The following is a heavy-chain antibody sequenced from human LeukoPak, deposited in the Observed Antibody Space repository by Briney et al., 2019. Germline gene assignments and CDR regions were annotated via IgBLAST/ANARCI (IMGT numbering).Heavy chain of an antibody. Sequence: ASETLSLTCVVSGYSIRNGDYWGWIRQSPGKGLEWIASMYNSVSIHYNPSLKSRVTILVDTSKNEFSLKMRSVTAADTAVYYCARNSSSGFFDYWGQGNLATVSS. CDR3: ARNSSSGFFDY. CDR2: MYNSVSI. V-gene: IGHV4-38-2*01. D-gene: IGHD6-6*01. CDR1: GYSIRNGDY. J-gene: IGHJ4*02.